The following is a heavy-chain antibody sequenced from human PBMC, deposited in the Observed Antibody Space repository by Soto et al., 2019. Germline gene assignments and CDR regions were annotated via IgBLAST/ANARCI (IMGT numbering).Heavy chain of an antibody. J-gene: IGHJ4*02. V-gene: IGHV4-38-2*01. CDR1: GHSISSGFYY. CDR2: IYHSGST. CDR3: ATYGYSYSARCFNY. D-gene: IGHD5-18*01. Sequence: SETLSLTWAVSGHSISSGFYYWGWVRQPPGKGLDCIGSIYHSGSTYFNPSLKSRVTMSVDTSKNQFSLKLTSVTAADTAVYYCATYGYSYSARCFNYWGQGTRSAVSS.